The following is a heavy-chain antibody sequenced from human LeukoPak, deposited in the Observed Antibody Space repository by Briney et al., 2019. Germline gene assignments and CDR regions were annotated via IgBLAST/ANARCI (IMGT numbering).Heavy chain of an antibody. CDR3: ARDHAAMVMSSFGYYYGMDV. CDR1: GFTFSSYG. J-gene: IGHJ6*02. Sequence: GGSLRLSCAASGFTFSSYGMHWVRQAPGKGLEWVAVIWYDGSNKYYADSVKGRFTISRDNSKNTLYLQMNSLRAEDTAVYYRARDHAAMVMSSFGYYYGMDVWGQGTTVTVSS. V-gene: IGHV3-33*01. D-gene: IGHD5-18*01. CDR2: IWYDGSNK.